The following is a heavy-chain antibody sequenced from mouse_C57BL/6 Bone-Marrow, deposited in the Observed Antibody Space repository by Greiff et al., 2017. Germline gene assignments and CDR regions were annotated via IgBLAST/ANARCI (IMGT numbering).Heavy chain of an antibody. CDR1: GFSFNTYA. CDR2: IRSKSNNYAT. CDR3: VRQGIVKGSTTVFITTVVAGYFDV. D-gene: IGHD1-1*01. V-gene: IGHV10-1*01. Sequence: EVQRVESGGGLVQPKGSLKLSCAASGFSFNTYAMNWVRQAPGKGLEWVARIRSKSNNYATYYADSVKDRSTISSDDSESMLYLQMNNLKTEDTAMYFCVRQGIVKGSTTVFITTVVAGYFDVWGTGTTVTVSS. J-gene: IGHJ1*03.